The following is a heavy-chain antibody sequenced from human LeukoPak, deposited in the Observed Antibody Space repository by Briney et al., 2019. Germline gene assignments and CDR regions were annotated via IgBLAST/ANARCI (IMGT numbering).Heavy chain of an antibody. CDR2: IIPIFGTA. CDR3: ARAYCSSTSCPPDYCYGMDV. V-gene: IGHV1-69*13. CDR1: GGTFTSYA. J-gene: IGHJ6*02. D-gene: IGHD2-2*01. Sequence: SVKVSCKASGGTFTSYAISWVRQAPGQGLEWMGGIIPIFGTANYAQRFQGRVTITADESTSTAYMELSSLRSEDTAVYYCARAYCSSTSCPPDYCYGMDVWGQGTTVTVSS.